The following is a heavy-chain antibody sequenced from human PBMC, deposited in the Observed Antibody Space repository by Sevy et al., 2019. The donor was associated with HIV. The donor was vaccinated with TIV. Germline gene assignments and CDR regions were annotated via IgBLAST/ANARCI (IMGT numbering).Heavy chain of an antibody. CDR3: ARVFQSYGSSLDY. Sequence: GGSLRLSCAASGFTFSTYTMNWVRQAPGKGLEWVSSISTGSRFIYYADSVKGRFTVSRDNAKNSLYLQMNSLRAEDTAVYYCARVFQSYGSSLDYWGQGTLVTVSS. CDR2: ISTGSRFI. V-gene: IGHV3-21*01. J-gene: IGHJ4*02. CDR1: GFTFSTYT. D-gene: IGHD3-16*02.